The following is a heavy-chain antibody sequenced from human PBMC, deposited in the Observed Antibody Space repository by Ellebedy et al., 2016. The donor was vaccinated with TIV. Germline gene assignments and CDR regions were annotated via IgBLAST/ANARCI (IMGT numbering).Heavy chain of an antibody. Sequence: GESLKISXEASGFTFSSYATSWLRQAPGEGLEWVSVFGGRSTTTYYADSVKGRFTISRDNSKNTLFLQMNSLRGDDTARYYCAKISPTHRGAFDIWGQGTMVTVSS. CDR3: AKISPTHRGAFDI. CDR1: GFTFSSYA. CDR2: FGGRSTTT. D-gene: IGHD3-3*02. V-gene: IGHV3-23*01. J-gene: IGHJ3*02.